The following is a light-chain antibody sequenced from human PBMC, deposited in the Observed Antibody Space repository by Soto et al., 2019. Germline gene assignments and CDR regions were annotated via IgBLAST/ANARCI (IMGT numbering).Light chain of an antibody. J-gene: IGKJ1*01. Sequence: EIVMTQSPATLSVSKGERATLSCRASQSLSSYLAWYQQKPGQAPRLLIYDASNRATGIPARFSGSGSGTEFTLTISSLEPEDFAVYYCQQRSNWLQTFGHVTNVDNK. CDR3: QQRSNWLQT. CDR1: QSLSSY. V-gene: IGKV3-11*01. CDR2: DAS.